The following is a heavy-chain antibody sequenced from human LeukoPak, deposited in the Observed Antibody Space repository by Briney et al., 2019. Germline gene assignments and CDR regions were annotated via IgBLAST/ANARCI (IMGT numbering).Heavy chain of an antibody. J-gene: IGHJ4*02. CDR3: AKDRGHFVYFYYY. D-gene: IGHD3-9*01. Sequence: PGGSLRLSCAASGFTFSSYAMHWVRQAPGKGLEWVAVISYDGSNKYYADSVKGRFTISRDNSKNTLYLQMNSLRAEDTAVYYCAKDRGHFVYFYYYWGQGTLVTVSS. CDR1: GFTFSSYA. V-gene: IGHV3-30-3*01. CDR2: ISYDGSNK.